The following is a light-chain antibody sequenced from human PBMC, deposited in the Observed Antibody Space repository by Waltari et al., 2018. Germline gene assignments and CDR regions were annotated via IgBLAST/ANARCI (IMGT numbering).Light chain of an antibody. V-gene: IGKV1-39*01. CDR2: TTS. CDR3: QQSYNTPLS. CDR1: QSVSKD. J-gene: IGKJ4*01. Sequence: DIQMTQPPSSLSASVGDRVTITCRASQSVSKDLNWYQQQPGKAPKLLIYTTSNLQSGVPSRFSGSGSGTDFTLTISSLQLEDLATYYCQQSYNTPLSFGGGTKVEIK.